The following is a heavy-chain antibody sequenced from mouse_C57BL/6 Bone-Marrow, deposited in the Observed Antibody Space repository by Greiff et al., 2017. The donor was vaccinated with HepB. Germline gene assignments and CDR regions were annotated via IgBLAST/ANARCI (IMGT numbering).Heavy chain of an antibody. CDR3: ARRYNYSNFLGY. Sequence: QVQLQQPGAELVRPGSSVKLSCKASGYTFTSYWMDWVKQRPGQGLEWIGNIYPSDSETHYNQKFKDKATLTVDKSSSTAYMQLSSLTSEDSAVYYCARRYNYSNFLGYWGQGTLVTVSA. V-gene: IGHV1-61*01. D-gene: IGHD2-5*01. J-gene: IGHJ3*01. CDR2: IYPSDSET. CDR1: GYTFTSYW.